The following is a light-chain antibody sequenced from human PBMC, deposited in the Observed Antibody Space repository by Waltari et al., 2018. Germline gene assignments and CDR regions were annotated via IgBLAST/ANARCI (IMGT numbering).Light chain of an antibody. Sequence: QTVVTQEPSLSVSPGGTVTLTCALSSGSVSSTSYPTWYQQTPGQPPRTLVYKGISRVSGVPDRFSGSILGNTAALTITGAQADDESDYYCSMYMGSGVWVFGGGTKLTVL. V-gene: IGLV8-61*01. CDR3: SMYMGSGVWV. J-gene: IGLJ3*02. CDR2: KGI. CDR1: SGSVSSTSY.